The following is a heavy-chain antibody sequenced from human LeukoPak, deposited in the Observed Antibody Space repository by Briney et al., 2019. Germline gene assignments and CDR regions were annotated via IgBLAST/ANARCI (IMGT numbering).Heavy chain of an antibody. CDR2: ISGSGGST. V-gene: IGHV3-23*01. CDR3: AKAINFDWLPNDY. Sequence: GGSLRLSCAASGFTFSSYAMTWVRQAPGKGLEWVSGISGSGGSTYYAASVKGRFTISRDNSKNTLYLQMNSLRAEDTAVYYCAKAINFDWLPNDYWGQGTLVSVSS. J-gene: IGHJ4*02. CDR1: GFTFSSYA. D-gene: IGHD3-9*01.